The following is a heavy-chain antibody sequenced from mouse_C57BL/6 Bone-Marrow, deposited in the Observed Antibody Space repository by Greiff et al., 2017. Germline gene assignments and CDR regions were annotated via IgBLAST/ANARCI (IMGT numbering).Heavy chain of an antibody. CDR2: SSSGGSYT. CDR3: ARRAYYDYDEAMDY. J-gene: IGHJ4*01. Sequence: EVKLVESGGDLVKPGGSLKLSCAASGFTFSSYGMSWVRQTPDKRLEWVATSSSGGSYTYYPDSVKGRFTISRDNAKNTLYLQMSSLKSEDTAMYYCARRAYYDYDEAMDYWCQGTSVTVSS. D-gene: IGHD2-4*01. V-gene: IGHV5-6*02. CDR1: GFTFSSYG.